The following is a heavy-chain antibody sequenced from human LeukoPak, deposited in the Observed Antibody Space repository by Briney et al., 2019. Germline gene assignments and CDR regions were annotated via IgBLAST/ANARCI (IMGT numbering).Heavy chain of an antibody. CDR2: ISGSGGST. Sequence: AGSLRLSCAASGFTFSSYAMSWVRQAPGKGLEWVSAISGSGGSTYYADSVKGRFTISRDNSKNTLYLQMNSLRAEDTAVYYCAKTRIAVAGPYYFDYWGQGTLVTVSS. CDR3: AKTRIAVAGPYYFDY. J-gene: IGHJ4*02. V-gene: IGHV3-23*01. CDR1: GFTFSSYA. D-gene: IGHD6-19*01.